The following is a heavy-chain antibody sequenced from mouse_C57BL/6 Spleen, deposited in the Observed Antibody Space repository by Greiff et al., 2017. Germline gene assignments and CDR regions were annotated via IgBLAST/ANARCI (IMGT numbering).Heavy chain of an antibody. CDR3: ARWDTTDWYFDV. J-gene: IGHJ1*03. D-gene: IGHD1-1*01. V-gene: IGHV1-76*01. CDR2: IYPGSGNT. Sequence: VQLQQSGAELVRPGASVKLSCKASGYTFTDYYINWVKQRPGQGLEWIARIYPGSGNTYYNEKFKGKATLTAEKSSSTAYMQLSSLTSEDSAVYFCARWDTTDWYFDVWGTGTTVTVSS. CDR1: GYTFTDYY.